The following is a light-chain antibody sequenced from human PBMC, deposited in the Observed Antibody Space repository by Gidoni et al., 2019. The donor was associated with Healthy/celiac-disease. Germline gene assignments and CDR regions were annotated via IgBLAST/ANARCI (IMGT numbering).Light chain of an antibody. J-gene: IGKJ2*01. CDR3: MQALQTPLYT. V-gene: IGKV2-28*01. Sequence: DIVMTQSPLSLPVTPGEPASISCRSSQILLHSNGYNYLDWYLQKPGQSPQLLSYLGSTRASGVPDRFSGSGSGTDFTLKISRVEAEDVGVYYCMQALQTPLYTFGQGTKLEIK. CDR2: LGS. CDR1: QILLHSNGYNY.